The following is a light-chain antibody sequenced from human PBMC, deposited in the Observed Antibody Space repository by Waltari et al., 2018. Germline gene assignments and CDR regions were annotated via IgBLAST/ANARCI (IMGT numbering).Light chain of an antibody. CDR3: QQSYSIPYT. CDR1: QSISTY. CDR2: AAS. J-gene: IGKJ2*01. V-gene: IGKV1-39*01. Sequence: MTQSPSSLSASVGDRVTITCRASQSISTYLNWYQQKPGKAPKLLIHAASSLQSGVPSRFSGSGSGTDFTLSISSLQPEDFATYYCQQSYSIPYTFGQGTKV.